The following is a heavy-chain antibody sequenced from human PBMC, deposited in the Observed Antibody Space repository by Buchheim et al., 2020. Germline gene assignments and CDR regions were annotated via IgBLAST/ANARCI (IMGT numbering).Heavy chain of an antibody. CDR2: IYWDDDK. V-gene: IGHV2-5*02. CDR3: ALTSGVGGMEV. Sequence: QITLKESGPTLVKPTQTLTLTCTFSGFSLSSSGVDVGWIRQPPGKALEWLVLIYWDDDKRYSPSLKSRLTIPKDTSKNQVVLTMANMDPVDTATYYCALTSGVGGMEVWGQGTT. J-gene: IGHJ6*02. D-gene: IGHD3-3*01. CDR1: GFSLSSSGVD.